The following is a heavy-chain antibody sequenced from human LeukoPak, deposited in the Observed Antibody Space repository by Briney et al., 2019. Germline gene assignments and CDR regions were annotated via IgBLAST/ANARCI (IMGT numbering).Heavy chain of an antibody. CDR1: GFTFSSYS. V-gene: IGHV3-72*01. J-gene: IGHJ4*02. D-gene: IGHD1-26*01. CDR2: NRNKANTYAT. CDR3: TREHSGSYDS. Sequence: QTGGSLRLSCAASGFTFSSYSMNWVRPAPGKGLEWVGRNRNKANTYATEYAPSVKGRFTISRDDSKNSLYLQMNSLKIEDTAVYYCTREHSGSYDSWGQGTLVTVSS.